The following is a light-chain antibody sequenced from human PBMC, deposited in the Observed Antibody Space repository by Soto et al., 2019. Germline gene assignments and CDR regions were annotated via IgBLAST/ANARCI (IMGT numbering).Light chain of an antibody. J-gene: IGKJ1*01. Sequence: EIVLTQSPATLSVSPGERATLSCRASQSVSNNLAWYQKKPCQAPRLLIYGASTRAPGIPARFSGSGSGTEFTLTISSLQSEDFAGYYCQQYNNWWTFGEGTRVEIK. V-gene: IGKV3-15*01. CDR2: GAS. CDR3: QQYNNWWT. CDR1: QSVSNN.